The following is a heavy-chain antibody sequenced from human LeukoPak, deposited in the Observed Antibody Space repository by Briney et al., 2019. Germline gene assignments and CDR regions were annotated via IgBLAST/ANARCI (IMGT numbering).Heavy chain of an antibody. CDR2: ISASSNDI. CDR3: AAVIDY. J-gene: IGHJ4*02. CDR1: GFTFANYR. Sequence: SGGSLRLSCAASGFTFANYRMKWIRQAPGKGLEWLSSISASSNDIYYADAVRDRITISRDNAKNSLYLQMNSLRAEDTAVYYCAAVIDYWGQGTLVTVSS. V-gene: IGHV3-21*06.